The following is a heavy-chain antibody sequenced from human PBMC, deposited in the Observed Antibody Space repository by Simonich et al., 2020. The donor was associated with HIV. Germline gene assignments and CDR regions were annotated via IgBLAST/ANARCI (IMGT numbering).Heavy chain of an antibody. Sequence: QVQLQQWGAGLLKPSETLSLTCAVYGGSFSGYYWGWIRQPPGKGLEWIGEINHSESTNYNPTLKSRVTISVDTSKNQFSLKLSSVTDADTAVYYCARGFYQRLYYFDYWGQGTLVTVSS. V-gene: IGHV4-34*01. CDR1: GGSFSGYY. J-gene: IGHJ4*02. CDR2: INHSEST. CDR3: ARGFYQRLYYFDY. D-gene: IGHD2-2*01.